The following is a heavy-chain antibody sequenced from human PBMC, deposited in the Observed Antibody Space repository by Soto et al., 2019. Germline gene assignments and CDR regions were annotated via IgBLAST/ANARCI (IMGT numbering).Heavy chain of an antibody. CDR1: GGSFGGYY. Sequence: PSETLSLTCAVYGGSFGGYYWSWIRQPPGKGLEWVGEINHSGSTNYNPSLKSRVTISVDTSKNQFSLKLSSVTAADTAVYYCARGKVYSFDPWGQGTLVT. CDR3: ARGKVYSFDP. CDR2: INHSGST. V-gene: IGHV4-34*01. J-gene: IGHJ5*02.